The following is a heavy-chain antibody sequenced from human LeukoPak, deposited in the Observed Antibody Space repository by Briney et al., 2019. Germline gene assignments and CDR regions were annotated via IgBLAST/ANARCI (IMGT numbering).Heavy chain of an antibody. J-gene: IGHJ3*02. V-gene: IGHV1-69*04. Sequence: SVKVSCKASGYTFSSYAISWVRQAPGQGLEWMGRIIPILGIANYAQKFQGRVTITADKSTSTAYMELSSLRSEDTAVYYCARRPTMVRETGAFDIWGQGTMVTVSS. CDR1: GYTFSSYA. CDR3: ARRPTMVRETGAFDI. CDR2: IIPILGIA. D-gene: IGHD3-10*01.